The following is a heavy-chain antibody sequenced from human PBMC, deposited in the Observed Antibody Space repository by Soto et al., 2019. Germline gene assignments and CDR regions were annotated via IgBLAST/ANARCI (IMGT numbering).Heavy chain of an antibody. CDR1: GFPFRSYA. CDR3: AKSLSASPNYFFDY. J-gene: IGHJ4*02. Sequence: PVGSLILSCSASGFPFRSYAMSWVRQAPGKGLEWVSGISGSGGLTCYADSVKGRFTISRDNSKNTLYLQMNSLIADDTAVYYCAKSLSASPNYFFDYWGQGTLVTVSS. CDR2: ISGSGGLT. V-gene: IGHV3-23*01.